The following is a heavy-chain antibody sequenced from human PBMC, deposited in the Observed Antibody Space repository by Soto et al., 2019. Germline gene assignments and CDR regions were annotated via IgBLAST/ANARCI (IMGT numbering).Heavy chain of an antibody. CDR3: AKDRYNWNYDGMDY. V-gene: IGHV3-30*18. Sequence: PGGSLRLSCAASGFTFSSYGMHWVRQAPGKGLEWVAVISYDGSNKYYADSVKGRFTISRDNSKNTLYLQMNSLGAEDTAVYYCAKDRYNWNYDGMDYWGQGTLVTVSS. J-gene: IGHJ4*02. CDR2: ISYDGSNK. D-gene: IGHD1-7*01. CDR1: GFTFSSYG.